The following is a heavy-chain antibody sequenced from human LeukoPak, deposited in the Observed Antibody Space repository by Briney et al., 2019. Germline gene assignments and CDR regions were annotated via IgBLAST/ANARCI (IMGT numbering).Heavy chain of an antibody. J-gene: IGHJ4*02. CDR3: ARTSHVWFGELSLFDY. D-gene: IGHD3-10*01. CDR1: GGSISSYY. CDR2: IYYSGST. V-gene: IGHV4-59*01. Sequence: PSETLSLPCTVSGGSISSYYWSWIRQPPGKGLEWIGYIYYSGSTNYNPSLKSRVTISVDTSKNQFSLKLSSVTAADTAVYYCARTSHVWFGELSLFDYWGQGTLVTVSS.